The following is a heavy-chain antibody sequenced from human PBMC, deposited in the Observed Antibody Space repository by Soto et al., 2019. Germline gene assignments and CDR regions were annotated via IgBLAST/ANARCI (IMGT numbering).Heavy chain of an antibody. CDR3: ASAITPVTTPDY. Sequence: SVKVSCKASGGTFSSYTISWVRQAPGQGLEWMGRIIPILGIANYAQKFQGRVTITADKSTSTAYMELSSLRSEDTAVYYCASAITPVTTPDYWRQGTLVSVSS. V-gene: IGHV1-69*02. CDR2: IIPILGIA. J-gene: IGHJ4*02. D-gene: IGHD4-17*01. CDR1: GGTFSSYT.